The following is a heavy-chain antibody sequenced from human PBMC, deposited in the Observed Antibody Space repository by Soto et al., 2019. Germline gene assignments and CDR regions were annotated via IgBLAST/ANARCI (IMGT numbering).Heavy chain of an antibody. CDR2: ISSSSSYI. Sequence: GGSLRLSCAASGFNFSSYSINCVRQAPGEELELVSSISSSSSYIYYADSVKGRFTISRDNAKNSLYLQMNSLRAEDTTVYYCAREPPGYWGQGTLVTVYS. CDR3: AREPPGY. CDR1: GFNFSSYS. V-gene: IGHV3-21*01. J-gene: IGHJ4*02.